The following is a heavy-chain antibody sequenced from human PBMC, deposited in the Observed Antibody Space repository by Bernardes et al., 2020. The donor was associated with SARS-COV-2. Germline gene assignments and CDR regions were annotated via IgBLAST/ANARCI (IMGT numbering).Heavy chain of an antibody. V-gene: IGHV4-4*07. J-gene: IGHJ4*02. D-gene: IGHD3-22*01. CDR3: ASEHREYEGSGYHLDS. Sequence: SETLSLTCTVSGGSIIHYYWSWIRQPAGKGLQWIGRIYSGVSTDYNPALESRVTMSVDTSKNQFSLRLRSVTAADTALYYCASEHREYEGSGYHLDSWGLGTLVTVSS. CDR1: GGSIIHYY. CDR2: IYSGVST.